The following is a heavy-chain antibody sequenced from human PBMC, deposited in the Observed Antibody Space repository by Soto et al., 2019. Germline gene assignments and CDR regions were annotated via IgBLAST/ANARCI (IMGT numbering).Heavy chain of an antibody. V-gene: IGHV6-1*01. CDR1: GDSVSSNSVV. CDR2: TFYRSKWYN. J-gene: IGHJ6*02. CDR3: ARAAVSRNGMDV. Sequence: PSQTLSLTCAISGDSVSSNSVVWNWIRQSPSRGLEWLGRTFYRSKWYNDYGVSVRSRVTINPDTSKNQFSLQLISVTPEDTAVYYCARAAVSRNGMDVWGQGTPVTVSS. D-gene: IGHD6-19*01.